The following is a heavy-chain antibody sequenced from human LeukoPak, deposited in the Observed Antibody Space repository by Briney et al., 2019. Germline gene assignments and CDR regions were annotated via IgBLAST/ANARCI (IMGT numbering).Heavy chain of an antibody. J-gene: IGHJ3*02. V-gene: IGHV3-23*01. CDR3: AKGDRFNYYDSSGYYSPKRDAFDI. CDR1: GSTFSSYA. CDR2: ISGGGGST. Sequence: GGSLRLSCAPSGSTFSSYAMSWVRQAPGKGLEWVSAISGGGGSTYYADSVKGRFTISRDNSKNTLYLQMNSLRAEDTAVYYCAKGDRFNYYDSSGYYSPKRDAFDIWGQGTMVTVSS. D-gene: IGHD3-22*01.